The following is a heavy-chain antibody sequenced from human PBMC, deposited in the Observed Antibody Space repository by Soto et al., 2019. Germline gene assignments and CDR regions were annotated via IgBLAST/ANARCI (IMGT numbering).Heavy chain of an antibody. Sequence: GGSLRLSCTASRVTFTRCAMRWVRQAPGKGLEWVAVISSDGSKQYYADSVKGRFTISRDNAKNSLYLQMNSLRAEDTAVYYCARGRIAVAGTFDYWGQGTPVTVSS. D-gene: IGHD6-19*01. CDR1: RVTFTRCA. CDR3: ARGRIAVAGTFDY. J-gene: IGHJ4*02. CDR2: ISSDGSKQ. V-gene: IGHV3-30-3*01.